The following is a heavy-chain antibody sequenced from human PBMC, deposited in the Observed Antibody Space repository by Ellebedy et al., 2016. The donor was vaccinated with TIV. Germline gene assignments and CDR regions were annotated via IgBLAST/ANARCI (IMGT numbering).Heavy chain of an antibody. J-gene: IGHJ4*02. CDR1: GFSFNDYY. Sequence: PGGSLRLSCAASGFSFNDYYMGWIRQAPGKGLEWISYISSSSTYTYYGDSVKGRFTISRDNANNSLDLLLNNLRGEDTAVDYCARRARRGYSYADHWGQGTLVIVSS. V-gene: IGHV3-11*06. CDR3: ARRARRGYSYADH. CDR2: ISSSSTYT. D-gene: IGHD5-18*01.